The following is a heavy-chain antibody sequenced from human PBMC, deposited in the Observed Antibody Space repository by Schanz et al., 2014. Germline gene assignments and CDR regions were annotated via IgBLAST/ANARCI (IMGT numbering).Heavy chain of an antibody. CDR3: AKDHAGSDILTALGN. J-gene: IGHJ4*02. D-gene: IGHD3-9*01. CDR2: ISGSGGST. CDR1: GFTFSSYT. Sequence: EVQLVESGGGLVQPGGSLRLSCAASGFTFSSYTMNWVRQAPGKGLEWVSAISGSGGSTVYADSVKGRFTISRDNSDNTVFLQMNSLRAEDTAVYYCAKDHAGSDILTALGNWGQGTLVTVSS. V-gene: IGHV3-23*04.